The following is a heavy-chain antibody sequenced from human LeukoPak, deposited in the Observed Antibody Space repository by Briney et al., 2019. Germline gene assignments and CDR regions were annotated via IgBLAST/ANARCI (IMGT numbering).Heavy chain of an antibody. CDR2: IYPHDSDT. J-gene: IGHJ4*02. D-gene: IGHD4-17*01. V-gene: IGHV5-51*01. CDR3: ARQTTVTPGDY. Sequence: GESLKISCKGSGYSFTSYWIGWVRQMPGKGLEGMGVIYPHDSDTRYSPSFQGQVTISADKSISTAYLQWSTLKASDTAMYYCARQTTVTPGDYWGQGTLVTVSS. CDR1: GYSFTSYW.